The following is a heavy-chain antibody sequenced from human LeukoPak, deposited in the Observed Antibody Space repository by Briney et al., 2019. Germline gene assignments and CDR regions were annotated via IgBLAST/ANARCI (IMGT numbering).Heavy chain of an antibody. J-gene: IGHJ4*02. Sequence: SETLSLTCTVSGYSISSGYYWGWIRQPPGKGLEWIGSIYHSGSTYYNPSLKSRVTISVDTSKNQFSLKLSSVTAADTAVYYCARVRLLYYFDYWGQGALVTVSS. CDR3: ARVRLLYYFDY. CDR1: GYSISSGYY. V-gene: IGHV4-38-2*02. CDR2: IYHSGST. D-gene: IGHD2-21*02.